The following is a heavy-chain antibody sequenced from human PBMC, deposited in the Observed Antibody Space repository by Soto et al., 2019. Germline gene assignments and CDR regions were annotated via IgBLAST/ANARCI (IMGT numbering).Heavy chain of an antibody. Sequence: PSETLSLTCAVYGGSFSGYYWSWIRQPPGKGLEWIGEINHSGRTNYNPSLKSRVNISVDTSKNKFSLKLRSVTAADTAVYYCARGRYIVVVPAAPRGYYYMDVWGKGTTVTVSS. V-gene: IGHV4-34*01. J-gene: IGHJ6*03. CDR3: ARGRYIVVVPAAPRGYYYMDV. D-gene: IGHD2-2*01. CDR2: INHSGRT. CDR1: GGSFSGYY.